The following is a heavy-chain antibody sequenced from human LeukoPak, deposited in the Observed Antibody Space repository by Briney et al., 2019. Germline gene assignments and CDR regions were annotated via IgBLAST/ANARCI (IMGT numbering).Heavy chain of an antibody. Sequence: GGSLRLSCAASGFTFSSYSMNWVRQAPGKGLEWVSSISSSSSYIYYADSVKGRFTISRDNAKNSLYLQMNSLRAEDTAVYYCAGEDIVVVPAALYYYYGMDVWGQGTTVTVSS. CDR3: AGEDIVVVPAALYYYYGMDV. CDR1: GFTFSSYS. D-gene: IGHD2-2*01. J-gene: IGHJ6*02. CDR2: ISSSSSYI. V-gene: IGHV3-21*04.